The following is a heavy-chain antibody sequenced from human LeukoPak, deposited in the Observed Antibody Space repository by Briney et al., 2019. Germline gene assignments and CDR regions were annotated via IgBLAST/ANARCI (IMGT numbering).Heavy chain of an antibody. J-gene: IGHJ4*02. V-gene: IGHV1-2*02. CDR1: GYTFTDYY. D-gene: IGHD2-2*01. CDR2: INPNSGGT. CDR3: ARANALYCSSTSCLFDY. Sequence: ASVNVSCKASGYTFTDYYIHWVLQAPGQGLEWKAWINPNSGGTYYAQNFHDRITLTRDTSISTAYMELSRLRSDDTAIYYCARANALYCSSTSCLFDYWGQGTLVTVSS.